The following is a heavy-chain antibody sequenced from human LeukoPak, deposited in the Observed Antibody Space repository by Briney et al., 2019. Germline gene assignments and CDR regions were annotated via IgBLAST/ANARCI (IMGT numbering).Heavy chain of an antibody. J-gene: IGHJ6*03. V-gene: IGHV3-7*01. Sequence: GGSLRLSCAASGFTFSNYWMTWVRQAPGKGLEWVADIKQDGSEKLYVNSVRGRFTISRDNAKMSLFLQLNSLRAEDTAVYYCARDNGVVHGVYYMDVWGKGTTVTVS. CDR3: ARDNGVVHGVYYMDV. CDR2: IKQDGSEK. D-gene: IGHD3-3*01. CDR1: GFTFSNYW.